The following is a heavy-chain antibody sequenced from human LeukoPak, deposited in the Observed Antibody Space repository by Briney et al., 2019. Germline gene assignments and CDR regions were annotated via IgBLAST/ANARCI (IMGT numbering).Heavy chain of an antibody. CDR1: GFTFSTSA. V-gene: IGHV3-49*04. J-gene: IGHJ4*02. CDR3: ARDQVYYDFWSAY. Sequence: PGGSLRLSCAASGFTFSTSAMTWVRQAPGKGLEWVAFIRSKAHGGTTEYAASVKGRFTFSRDDSRSVAYLQMNNLRTEDTAVYYCARDQVYYDFWSAYWGQGTLVTVSS. CDR2: IRSKAHGGTT. D-gene: IGHD3-3*01.